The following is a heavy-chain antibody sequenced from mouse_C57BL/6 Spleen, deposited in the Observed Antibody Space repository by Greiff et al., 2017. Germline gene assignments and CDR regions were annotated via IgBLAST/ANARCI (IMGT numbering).Heavy chain of an antibody. V-gene: IGHV5-17*01. D-gene: IGHD1-1*01. CDR1: GFTFSDYG. CDR2: ISSGRSTI. Sequence: EVKLVESGGGLVKPGGSLKLSCAASGFTFSDYGMHWVRQAPEKGLEWVAYISSGRSTIYYADTVKGRFTISRDNAKNTLFLQMTSLRSEDTAMYYCARGGVITTLVAPLDEWGQGTTLTVCS. J-gene: IGHJ2*01. CDR3: ARGGVITTLVAPLDE.